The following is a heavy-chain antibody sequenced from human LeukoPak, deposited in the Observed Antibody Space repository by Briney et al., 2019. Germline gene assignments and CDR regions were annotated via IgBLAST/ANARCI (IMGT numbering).Heavy chain of an antibody. J-gene: IGHJ4*02. CDR3: ARDIAPRPGPEYYFDS. D-gene: IGHD6-6*01. V-gene: IGHV1-46*01. CDR1: GYTFTNYY. Sequence: ASVKVSCKASGYTFTNYYLHWLRQAPGQGLEWMGIINPGGGCTNYAQNFKGRVSMTTDMSTTTVYMELSHLRSEDTALYYCARDIAPRPGPEYYFDSWGQGTLVTVSS. CDR2: INPGGGCT.